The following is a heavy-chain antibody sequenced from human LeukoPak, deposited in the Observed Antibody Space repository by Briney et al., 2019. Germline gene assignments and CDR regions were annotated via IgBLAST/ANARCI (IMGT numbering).Heavy chain of an antibody. V-gene: IGHV3-21*01. Sequence: GGSLRLSCAASGFTFSSYSMNWVRQAPGKGLEGVSSISSSSSYIYYADSVKGRFTISRDNAKNSLYLQMNSLRAEDTAVYYCAREMVRGVIDYWGQGTLVTVSS. J-gene: IGHJ4*02. CDR3: AREMVRGVIDY. CDR2: ISSSSSYI. CDR1: GFTFSSYS. D-gene: IGHD3-10*01.